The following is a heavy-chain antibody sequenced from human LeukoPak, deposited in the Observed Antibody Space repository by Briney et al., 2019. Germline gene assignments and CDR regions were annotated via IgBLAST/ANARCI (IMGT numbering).Heavy chain of an antibody. CDR2: IWYDGSNK. CDR3: ARDRGAARNDAFDI. Sequence: HPGGSLRLSCAASGFTFSSYGMHWVRQAPGKGLEWVAVIWYDGSNKYYADSVKGRFTISRDNSKNTLYLQMNSLRAEDTAVYYCARDRGAARNDAFDIWGQGTMVTVSS. D-gene: IGHD6-6*01. CDR1: GFTFSSYG. J-gene: IGHJ3*02. V-gene: IGHV3-33*01.